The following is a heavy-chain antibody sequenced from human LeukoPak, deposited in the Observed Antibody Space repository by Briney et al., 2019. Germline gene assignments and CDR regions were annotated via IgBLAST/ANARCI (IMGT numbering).Heavy chain of an antibody. CDR3: AKTFFFDRSGYYLDS. V-gene: IGHV3-23*01. J-gene: IGHJ4*02. CDR1: GFPFTTHA. D-gene: IGHD3-22*01. CDR2: ISGSGGTI. Sequence: GGSLRLSCAASGFPFTTHAMSWVRPASGKRLEWVSVISGSGGTIYYADSVKGRFTMSRDNSKNTLYLQMDSLRAEDTALYFCAKTFFFDRSGYYLDSWGLGTLVTVSS.